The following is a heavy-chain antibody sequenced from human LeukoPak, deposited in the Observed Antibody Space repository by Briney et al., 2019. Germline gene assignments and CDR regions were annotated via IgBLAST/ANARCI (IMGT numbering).Heavy chain of an antibody. CDR3: AKAAAAPGFDF. J-gene: IGHJ4*02. D-gene: IGHD6-13*01. V-gene: IGHV3-23*01. Sequence: GGSLRLSCAASGFTSSSYALNWVRQAPGKGLEWVATVSGSGDRMYHADSVKGRFTVSRDNSKNTIYLQMNSLRAEDTALYYCAKAAAAPGFDFWGQGTLVTVSS. CDR1: GFTSSSYA. CDR2: VSGSGDRM.